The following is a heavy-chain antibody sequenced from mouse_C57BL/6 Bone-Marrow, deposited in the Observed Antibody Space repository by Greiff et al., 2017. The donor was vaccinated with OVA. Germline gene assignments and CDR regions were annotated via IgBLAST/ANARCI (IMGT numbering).Heavy chain of an antibody. CDR3: ARGWGFAY. V-gene: IGHV3-6*01. Sequence: DVKLQESGPGLVKPSQSLSLTCSVTGYSITSGYYWNWIRQFPGNKLEWMGYISYDGSNNYNPSLKNRISITRDTSKNQFFLKLNSVTTEDTATYYCARGWGFAYWGQGTLVTVSA. CDR2: ISYDGSN. D-gene: IGHD1-1*02. CDR1: GYSITSGYY. J-gene: IGHJ3*01.